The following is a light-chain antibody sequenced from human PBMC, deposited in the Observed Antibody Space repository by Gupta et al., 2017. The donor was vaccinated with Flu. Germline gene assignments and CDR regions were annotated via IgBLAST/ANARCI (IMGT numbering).Light chain of an antibody. CDR2: GNS. V-gene: IGLV1-40*01. J-gene: IGLJ3*02. CDR1: SSNIGAGYD. Sequence: QSVLTQPPSVSGAPGQRVTISCTGSSSNIGAGYDVHWYQQLPGTAPKLLISGNSNRPSGVPDRFSGSKSGTSASLAITGRQAEDEADYYCQSDDSSRSRVFGGGTKLTVL. CDR3: QSDDSSRSRV.